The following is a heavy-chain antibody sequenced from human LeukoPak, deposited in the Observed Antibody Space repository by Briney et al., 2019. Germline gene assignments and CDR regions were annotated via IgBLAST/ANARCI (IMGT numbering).Heavy chain of an antibody. CDR1: GYTFTNYY. Sequence: GASVKVSCKASGYTFTNYYIHWVRQAPGHGLEWMGISNPSGDSTNYAQKFQGRVTMTRDTSTSTVYMDLSSLRSEDTAVYYCARVGFNYYGSRGAPQQNWFDPWGQGTLVTVSS. V-gene: IGHV1-46*01. CDR2: SNPSGDST. J-gene: IGHJ5*02. D-gene: IGHD3-10*01. CDR3: ARVGFNYYGSRGAPQQNWFDP.